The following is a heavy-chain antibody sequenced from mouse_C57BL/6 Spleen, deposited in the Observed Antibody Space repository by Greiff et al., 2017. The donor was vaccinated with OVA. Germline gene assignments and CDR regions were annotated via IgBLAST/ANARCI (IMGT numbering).Heavy chain of an antibody. D-gene: IGHD2-4*01. CDR3: ARGGGLRRGLDY. J-gene: IGHJ2*01. V-gene: IGHV1-18*01. CDR1: GYTFTDYN. Sequence: EVKVVESGPELVKPGASVKIPCKASGYTFTDYNMDWVKQSHGKSLEWIGDINPNNGGTIYNQKFKGKATLTVDKSSSTAYMELRSLTSEDTAVYYGARGGGLRRGLDYWGQGTTLTVSS. CDR2: INPNNGGT.